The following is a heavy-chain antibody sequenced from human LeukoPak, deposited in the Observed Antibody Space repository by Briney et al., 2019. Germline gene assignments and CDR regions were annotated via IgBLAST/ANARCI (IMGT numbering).Heavy chain of an antibody. CDR2: IKSKTDGGTT. V-gene: IGHV3-15*01. CDR1: GFTVSNAW. CDR3: TTDAVDYGSGSPSYTYYYYYMDV. Sequence: GGSLRLSCAASGFTVSNAWMSWVRQAPGKGLEWVGRIKSKTDGGTTDYAAPVKGRFTISRDDSKNTLYLQMNSLKTEDTAVYYCTTDAVDYGSGSPSYTYYYYYMDVWGKGTTVTVSS. J-gene: IGHJ6*03. D-gene: IGHD3-10*01.